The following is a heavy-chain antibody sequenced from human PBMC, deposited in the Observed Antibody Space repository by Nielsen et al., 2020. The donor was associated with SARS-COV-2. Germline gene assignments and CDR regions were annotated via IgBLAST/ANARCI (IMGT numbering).Heavy chain of an antibody. Sequence: GGSLRLSCAASGFTFSSYWMSWVRQAPGKGLEWVANIKQDGSEKYYVDSVKGRFTIPRDNAKNSLYLQMNSLRAEDTAVYYCARVVNVYSSSTPVYYYYYYGMDVWGQGTTVTVSS. CDR3: ARVVNVYSSSTPVYYYYYYGMDV. V-gene: IGHV3-7*05. CDR2: IKQDGSEK. D-gene: IGHD6-6*01. CDR1: GFTFSSYW. J-gene: IGHJ6*02.